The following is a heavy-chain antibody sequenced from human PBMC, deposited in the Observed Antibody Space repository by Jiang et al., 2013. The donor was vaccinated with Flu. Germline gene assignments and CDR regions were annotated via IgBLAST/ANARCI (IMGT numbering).Heavy chain of an antibody. Sequence: SQTLSLTCAISGDSVSSNSAAWNWIRQSPSRGLEWLGRTYYRSKWYNEYAVSVKSRISFIPDTSKNQFSLHLNSVTPEDTAVYYCARYNDNTWGYFDYWGQGALVTVSS. J-gene: IGHJ4*02. CDR2: TYYRSKWYN. CDR3: ARYNDNTWGYFDY. V-gene: IGHV6-1*01. D-gene: IGHD3-22*01. CDR1: GDSVSSNSAA.